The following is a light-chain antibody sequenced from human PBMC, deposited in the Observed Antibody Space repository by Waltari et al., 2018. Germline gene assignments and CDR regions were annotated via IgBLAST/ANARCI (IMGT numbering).Light chain of an antibody. J-gene: IGLJ3*02. V-gene: IGLV2-11*01. Sequence: QSALTQPRSVSGSLGQSVTISCTGSTSDVRSYNSVSWYQQHPGKAPQLLVYDVTKRPPGVPDRFGGSRSGDPASLTISGLLAEDESDYFCCSYAGSSTWVFGGGTRVTVL. CDR2: DVT. CDR3: CSYAGSSTWV. CDR1: TSDVRSYNS.